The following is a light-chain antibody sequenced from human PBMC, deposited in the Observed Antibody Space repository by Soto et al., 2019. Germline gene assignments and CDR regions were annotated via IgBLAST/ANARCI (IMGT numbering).Light chain of an antibody. CDR3: ATWDDRLRGVG. Sequence: QSVLNQPPSASGTPGQRVTISCSGSSSNIETNDIYWHQQLPGSAPKLLIYSNDQRPSGGPDRFSASKSGTSASLAISGRRSEDEAEYFWATWDDRLRGVGFGGGAKRTGL. V-gene: IGLV1-47*02. CDR1: SSNIETND. J-gene: IGLJ3*02. CDR2: SND.